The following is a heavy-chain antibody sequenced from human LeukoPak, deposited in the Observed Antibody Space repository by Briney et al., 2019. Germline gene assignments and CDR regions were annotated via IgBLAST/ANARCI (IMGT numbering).Heavy chain of an antibody. V-gene: IGHV3-30*02. Sequence: PGGSLRLSCAASGFTFSSYGMHWVRQAPGKGLEWVAFIRYDGSNKYYADSVKGRFTISRDNSKNTLYLQMNSLRAEDTAVYYCAKDSGFLVVPAGAFDYWGQGTLVTVSS. CDR3: AKDSGFLVVPAGAFDY. CDR1: GFTFSSYG. J-gene: IGHJ4*02. CDR2: IRYDGSNK. D-gene: IGHD2-2*01.